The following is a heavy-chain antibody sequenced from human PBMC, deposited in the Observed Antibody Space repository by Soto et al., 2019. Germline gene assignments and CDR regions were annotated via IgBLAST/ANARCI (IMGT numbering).Heavy chain of an antibody. J-gene: IGHJ4*02. Sequence: EVQLVESGGGLIQPGGSLRLSCAASGFSVSSNYMSWVRQAPGKGLEWVSVISGGDSTFYADSVKGRFTISRDTSKNTLHLQMNSLRVEDTAVYYCARAPYSSSWYGTGFDDWGQGTLVTVSS. CDR2: ISGGDST. CDR3: ARAPYSSSWYGTGFDD. D-gene: IGHD6-13*01. CDR1: GFSVSSNY. V-gene: IGHV3-53*01.